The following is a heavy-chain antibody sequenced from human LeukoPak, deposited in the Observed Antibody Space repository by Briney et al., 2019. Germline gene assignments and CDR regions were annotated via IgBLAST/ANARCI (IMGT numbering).Heavy chain of an antibody. D-gene: IGHD6-19*01. CDR2: IRPSGDNT. CDR3: ARVAGWHWFDP. Sequence: GGALRLSCAASGLTFSSYDMTWVRQAPGRGLEWVSSIRPSGDNTYYGDSVKGRFTISRDNSKNTVYLQMNNMRVDDTAVYYCARVAGWHWFDPWGQGTLVTVSS. V-gene: IGHV3-23*01. J-gene: IGHJ5*02. CDR1: GLTFSSYD.